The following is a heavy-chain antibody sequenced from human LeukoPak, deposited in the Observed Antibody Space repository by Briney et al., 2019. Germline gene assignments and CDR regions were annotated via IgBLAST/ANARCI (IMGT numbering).Heavy chain of an antibody. J-gene: IGHJ4*02. V-gene: IGHV3-74*01. D-gene: IGHD3-16*01. CDR2: IHRDGYST. CDR3: AREWGAAFDY. Sequence: GGSLRLSCAASGFTFSSYWVHWVRQAPGQGLVWVSRIHRDGYSTTYADSVKGRFIISRDNAKNTLYLQMNSLSAEDTAVYYCAREWGAAFDYWGQGTLVTVSS. CDR1: GFTFSSYW.